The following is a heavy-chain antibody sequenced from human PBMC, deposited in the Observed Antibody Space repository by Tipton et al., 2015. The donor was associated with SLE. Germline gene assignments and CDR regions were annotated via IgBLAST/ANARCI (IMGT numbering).Heavy chain of an antibody. J-gene: IGHJ4*02. CDR3: AAPGG. Sequence: VQLVQSGGGLVKPGGSLRLSCAASGFTFSDYSMNWVRQAPGKGLEYVSAISSNGGSTYYADSVKGRFTISRDNSKNTLYLQMGSLRAEDMAVYYCAAPGGWGQGTLVTVSS. CDR2: ISSNGGST. D-gene: IGHD2-15*01. V-gene: IGHV3-64*07. CDR1: GFTFSDYS.